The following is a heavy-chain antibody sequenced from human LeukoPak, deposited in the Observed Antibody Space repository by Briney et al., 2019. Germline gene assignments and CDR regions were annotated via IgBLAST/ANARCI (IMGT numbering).Heavy chain of an antibody. CDR2: ISGSGGST. V-gene: IGHV3-23*01. CDR3: ARTSSGWYEWFDP. Sequence: GGSLRLSCAASGFTFSSYAMSWVRQAPGKGLEWVSAISGSGGSTYYADSVKGRFTISRDNAKNSLYLQMNSLRAEDTAVYYCARTSSGWYEWFDPWGQGTLVTVSS. CDR1: GFTFSSYA. J-gene: IGHJ5*02. D-gene: IGHD6-19*01.